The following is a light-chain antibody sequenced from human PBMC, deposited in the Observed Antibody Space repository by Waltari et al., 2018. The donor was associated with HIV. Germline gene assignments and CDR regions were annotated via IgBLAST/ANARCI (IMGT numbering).Light chain of an antibody. Sequence: QSALTQHASVSGSPGPSITISCTGTSSDVGGYNYVSWYQQHPGKAPKLMIYHVSNRPSGVSNRCSGSKSGNTASLTISGLQAEDEADYYCTSYTSSNTLVIFGGGTKLTVL. J-gene: IGLJ2*01. CDR3: TSYTSSNTLVI. V-gene: IGLV2-14*03. CDR1: SSDVGGYNY. CDR2: HVS.